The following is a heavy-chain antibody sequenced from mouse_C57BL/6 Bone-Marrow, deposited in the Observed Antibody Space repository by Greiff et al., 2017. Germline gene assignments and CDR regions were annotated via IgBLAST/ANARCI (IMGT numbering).Heavy chain of an antibody. D-gene: IGHD1-1*01. CDR3: ASQYYGGSSCGYFDV. V-gene: IGHV7-3*01. CDR2: ISNKANGYTT. J-gene: IGHJ1*03. Sequence: DVKLVESGGGLVQPGGSLSLSCAASGFTFTDYYMSWVRQPPGKALEWLGFISNKANGYTTEYSASVKGRFTISRDNARSILDLQMNARRAEYSDTYSCASQYYGGSSCGYFDVWGTGTTVTVSS. CDR1: GFTFTDYY.